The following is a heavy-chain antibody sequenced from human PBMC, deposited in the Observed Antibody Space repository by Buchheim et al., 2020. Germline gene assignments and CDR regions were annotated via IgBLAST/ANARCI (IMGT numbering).Heavy chain of an antibody. D-gene: IGHD4-17*01. Sequence: QVQLQQWGAGLLKPSETLSLTCAVYGGSFSGYYWSWIRQPPGKGLEWIGEINHSGSTYYKPPLKRRAPLQVDTSKNQFSLQLSSVTAADTAVYYCASTSSYGDYAFDIWGQGT. CDR1: GGSFSGYY. V-gene: IGHV4-34*01. CDR3: ASTSSYGDYAFDI. CDR2: INHSGST. J-gene: IGHJ3*02.